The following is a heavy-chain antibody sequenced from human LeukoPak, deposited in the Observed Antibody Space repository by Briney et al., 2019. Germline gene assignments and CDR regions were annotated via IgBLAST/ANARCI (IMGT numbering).Heavy chain of an antibody. CDR3: ARSSRGYKDY. J-gene: IGHJ4*02. V-gene: IGHV4-34*01. CDR2: ISHSGST. D-gene: IGHD5-24*01. CDR1: GGSFSGYY. Sequence: PSETLSLTCAVYGGSFSGYYWSWIRQPPGKGLEWIGEISHSGSTNYNPSLKSRVTISVDTSKNQFSLKLSSVTAADTAVYYCARSSRGYKDYWGQGTLVTVSS.